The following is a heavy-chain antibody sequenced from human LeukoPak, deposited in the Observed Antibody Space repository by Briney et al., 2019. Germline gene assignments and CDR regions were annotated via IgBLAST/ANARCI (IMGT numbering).Heavy chain of an antibody. V-gene: IGHV3-48*03. Sequence: PGGSLRLSCAASEFTFSSFEMNWVRQAPGKGLEWVSYNSSSGSTIYYADSVKGRFTISRDNAKNSLHLQMNSLRVEDTAVYYCARGPHPYTSGWYHFDYWGQGTLVTVSS. CDR2: NSSSGSTI. D-gene: IGHD6-19*01. CDR1: EFTFSSFE. J-gene: IGHJ4*02. CDR3: ARGPHPYTSGWYHFDY.